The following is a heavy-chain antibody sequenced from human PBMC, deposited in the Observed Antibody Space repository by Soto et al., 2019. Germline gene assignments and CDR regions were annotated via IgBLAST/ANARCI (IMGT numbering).Heavy chain of an antibody. Sequence: GGSLRLSCAASGFTFSSYAMHWVRQAPGKGLEWVAVISYDGSNKYYADSVKGRFTISRDNSKNTLYLQMNSLRAEDTAVYYCARQTDYYDSSGTQGGAFDIWGQGTMVTVSS. D-gene: IGHD3-22*01. CDR2: ISYDGSNK. CDR3: ARQTDYYDSSGTQGGAFDI. V-gene: IGHV3-30-3*01. J-gene: IGHJ3*02. CDR1: GFTFSSYA.